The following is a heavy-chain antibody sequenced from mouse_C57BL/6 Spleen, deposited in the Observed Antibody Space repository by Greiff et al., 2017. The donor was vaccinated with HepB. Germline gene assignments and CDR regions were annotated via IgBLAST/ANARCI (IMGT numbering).Heavy chain of an antibody. CDR2: INSDGGST. Sequence: EVMLVESGGGLVQPGESLQLSCESNEYEFPSHDMSWVRKTPEKRLELVAAINSDGGSTYYPDTMERRFIISRDNTKKTLYLQMSSLRSEDTALYYCARQRGSYYSNYWYFDVWGTGTTVTVSS. V-gene: IGHV5-2*01. CDR1: EYEFPSHD. CDR3: ARQRGSYYSNYWYFDV. J-gene: IGHJ1*03. D-gene: IGHD2-5*01.